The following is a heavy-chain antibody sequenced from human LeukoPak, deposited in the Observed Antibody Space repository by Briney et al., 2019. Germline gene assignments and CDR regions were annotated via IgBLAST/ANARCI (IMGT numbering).Heavy chain of an antibody. J-gene: IGHJ5*02. Sequence: GASVKVSCKASGDTFIRYGITWVRQAPGQGLEWMGWISTGNGNTNSGQKFQGRVTMTTDTSTGTAYMELRSLRSDDTAIYYCARGRPESPFDPWGQGTLVTVSS. CDR1: GDTFIRYG. V-gene: IGHV1-18*01. CDR3: ARGRPESPFDP. D-gene: IGHD1-1*01. CDR2: ISTGNGNT.